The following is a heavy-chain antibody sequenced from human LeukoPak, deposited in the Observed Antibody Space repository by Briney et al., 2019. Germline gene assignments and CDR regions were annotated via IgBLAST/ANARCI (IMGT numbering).Heavy chain of an antibody. CDR1: GGSISSGSYY. Sequence: SETLSLTCTVSGGSISSGSYYWSWIRQPAGKGLEWIGRIYTSGSTNYNPSLKSRVTISVDTSKNQFSLKLSSVTAADTAVYYCARCSYCSSTSWNWYFDLWGRGTLVTVSS. V-gene: IGHV4-61*02. D-gene: IGHD2-2*01. CDR3: ARCSYCSSTSWNWYFDL. J-gene: IGHJ2*01. CDR2: IYTSGST.